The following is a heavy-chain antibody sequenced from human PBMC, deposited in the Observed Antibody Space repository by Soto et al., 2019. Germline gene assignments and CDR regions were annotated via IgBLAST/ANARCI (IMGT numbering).Heavy chain of an antibody. CDR1: GFTFSDHY. J-gene: IGHJ4*02. D-gene: IGHD2-2*01. CDR3: ASSLGYCSSTTCHHYYFDY. Sequence: GGSLRLSCAASGFTFSDHYMDWVRQAPGKRLEWVGRTRNKANSYATEYAASVKGRFTISRDDSKNSLYLQMNSLKTEDTAVYYCASSLGYCSSTTCHHYYFDYWGQGTLVTVSS. V-gene: IGHV3-72*01. CDR2: TRNKANSYAT.